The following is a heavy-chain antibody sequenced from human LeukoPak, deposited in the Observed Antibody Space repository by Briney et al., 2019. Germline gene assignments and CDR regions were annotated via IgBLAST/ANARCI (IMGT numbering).Heavy chain of an antibody. CDR2: ISSSSSYI. CDR3: ARDFRGYSYGSPYFDY. V-gene: IGHV3-21*01. D-gene: IGHD5-18*01. CDR1: GFTFSSYG. J-gene: IGHJ4*02. Sequence: GGSLRLSCAASGFTFSSYGMHWVRQAPGKGLEWVSSISSSSSYIYYADSVKGRFTISRDNAKNSLYLQMNSLRAEDTAVYYCARDFRGYSYGSPYFDYWGQGTLVTVSS.